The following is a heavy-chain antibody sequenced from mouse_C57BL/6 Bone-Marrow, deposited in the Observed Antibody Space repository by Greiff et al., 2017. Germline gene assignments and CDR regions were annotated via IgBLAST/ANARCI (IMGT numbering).Heavy chain of an antibody. CDR3: TVDYYGSSWGFAY. CDR2: IDPENGDT. V-gene: IGHV14-4*01. D-gene: IGHD1-1*01. Sequence: EVQGVESGAELVRPGASVKLSCTASGFNIKDDYMHWVKQRPEQGLEWIGWIDPENGDTEYASKFQGKATITADTSSNTAYLQLSSLTSEDTAVYYCTVDYYGSSWGFAYWGQGTLVTVSA. CDR1: GFNIKDDY. J-gene: IGHJ3*01.